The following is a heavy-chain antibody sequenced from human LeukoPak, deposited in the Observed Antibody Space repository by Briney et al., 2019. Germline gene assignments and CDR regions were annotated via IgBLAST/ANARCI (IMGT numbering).Heavy chain of an antibody. D-gene: IGHD3-10*01. CDR3: ARDRDYYYMDV. V-gene: IGHV4-59*01. J-gene: IGHJ6*03. CDR1: GGSISNYY. Sequence: SETLSLTCSVSGGSISNYYWSWIRQPPGKGLEWIAYIFYSGSTNYNPSLKSRVTISVDTSKNQFSLRLSSVTAADTAVYYCARDRDYYYMDVWGKGTTVTVSS. CDR2: IFYSGST.